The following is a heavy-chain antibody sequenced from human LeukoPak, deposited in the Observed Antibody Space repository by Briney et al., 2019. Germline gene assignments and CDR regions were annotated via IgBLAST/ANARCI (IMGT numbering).Heavy chain of an antibody. CDR2: INTDGSSI. CDR3: ASRSAGLQSDYYYYMDV. CDR1: GFTLSSYW. V-gene: IGHV3-74*01. D-gene: IGHD4-11*01. Sequence: PGGSLRLSCAASGFTLSSYWMHWVRQAPGKGLVWVSRINTDGSSISYADSVKGRFTISRDNAKNTLYLQMNSLRAEDTAVYYCASRSAGLQSDYYYYMDVWGKGTTVTVSS. J-gene: IGHJ6*03.